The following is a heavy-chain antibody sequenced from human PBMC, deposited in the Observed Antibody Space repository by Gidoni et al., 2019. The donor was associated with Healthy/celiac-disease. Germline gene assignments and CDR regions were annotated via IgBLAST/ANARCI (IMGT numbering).Heavy chain of an antibody. CDR1: GFTVSSNY. CDR3: ARAMATPRDY. J-gene: IGHJ4*02. CDR2: IYSGGST. V-gene: IGHV3-53*01. D-gene: IGHD5-12*01. Sequence: EVQLVESGGGFLQPGGSLRPSCAASGFTVSSNYMSWVGQAPGKGLEGVSVIYSGGSTYYADSGKGRFTISRDNSKNTLYLQMNSLRAEDTAVYYCARAMATPRDYWGQGTLVTVSS.